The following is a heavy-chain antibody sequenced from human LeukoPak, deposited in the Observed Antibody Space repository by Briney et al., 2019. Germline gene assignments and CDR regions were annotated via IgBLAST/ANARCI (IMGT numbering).Heavy chain of an antibody. D-gene: IGHD2-15*01. J-gene: IGHJ3*02. CDR3: ARDIGYCSGGSCSDAFDI. CDR1: GYTFTSYG. V-gene: IGHV1-18*01. Sequence: GASVKVSCKASGYTFTSYGISWVRQAPGQGLEWMGWISAYNGNTNYAQKLQGRVTMTTDTSTSTAYMELRSLRSDDTAVYYCARDIGYCSGGSCSDAFDIWGQGTMVTVSS. CDR2: ISAYNGNT.